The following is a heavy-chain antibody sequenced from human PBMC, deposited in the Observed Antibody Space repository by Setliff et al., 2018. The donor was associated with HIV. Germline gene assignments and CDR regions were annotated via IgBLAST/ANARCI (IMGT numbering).Heavy chain of an antibody. V-gene: IGHV4-34*01. D-gene: IGHD1-26*01. CDR3: ALLEVPLIVGTPPPI. J-gene: IGHJ4*02. CDR2: INHGGSA. CDR1: NGSFSAYY. Sequence: PSQTLSLTCAVYNGSFSAYYWAWIRQPPGKGLEWIGEINHGGSATYNPSLTGRVGTSVDTSKNQFSLKMIAVTAADAAVYYCALLEVPLIVGTPPPIWGQGTLVTVSS.